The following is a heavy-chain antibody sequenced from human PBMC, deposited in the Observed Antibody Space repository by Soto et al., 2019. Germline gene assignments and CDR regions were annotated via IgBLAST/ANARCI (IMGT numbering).Heavy chain of an antibody. CDR2: INHSGST. V-gene: IGHV4-34*01. D-gene: IGHD5-18*01. CDR3: ARAVDTVAGYYYYGMDV. CDR1: GGSIYTYY. J-gene: IGHJ6*02. Sequence: SETLSLTCNVSGGSIYTYYWNWIRQPPGKGLEWIGEINHSGSTNYNPSLKSRVTISVDTSKNQFSLKLSSVTAADTAVYYCARAVDTVAGYYYYGMDVWGQGTTVTVSS.